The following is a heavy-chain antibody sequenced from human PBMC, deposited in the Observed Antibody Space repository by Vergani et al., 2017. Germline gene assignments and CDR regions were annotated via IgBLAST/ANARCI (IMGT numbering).Heavy chain of an antibody. Sequence: EVQLVESGGGLVQPGGSLRLSCAASGFTFSSYWMSWVRQAPGKGLEWVANIKQDGSEKYYVDSVKGRFTISRDNAKNSLYLQMNSLGAEGTAVYYCARGEQQLPRFRPGYYFDYWGQGTLVTVSS. CDR2: IKQDGSEK. D-gene: IGHD6-13*01. J-gene: IGHJ4*02. V-gene: IGHV3-7*01. CDR3: ARGEQQLPRFRPGYYFDY. CDR1: GFTFSSYW.